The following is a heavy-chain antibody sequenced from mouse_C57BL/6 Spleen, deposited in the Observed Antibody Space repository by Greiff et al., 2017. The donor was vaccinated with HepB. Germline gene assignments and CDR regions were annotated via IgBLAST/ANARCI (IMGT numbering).Heavy chain of an antibody. Sequence: VQLVESGAELARPGASVKMSCKASGYTFTSYTMHWVKQRPGQGLEWIGYINPSSGYTKYNQKFKDKATLTADKSSSTAYMQLSSLTSEDSAVYYCASTVVATNDYWGQGTTLTVSS. V-gene: IGHV1-4*01. D-gene: IGHD1-1*01. CDR3: ASTVVATNDY. CDR2: INPSSGYT. J-gene: IGHJ2*01. CDR1: GYTFTSYT.